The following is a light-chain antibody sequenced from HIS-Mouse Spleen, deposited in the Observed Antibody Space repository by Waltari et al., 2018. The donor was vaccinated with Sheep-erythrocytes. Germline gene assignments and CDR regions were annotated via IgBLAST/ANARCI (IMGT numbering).Light chain of an antibody. CDR2: DVS. CDR3: CSYAGSYNHV. Sequence: QSALTQPRSVSGSPGQSVTIPCTGTSSDVGGYNYVSWYQQHPGKAPKLMSYDVSNRPSGVPDRFSGSKSGNTASLTISGLQAEDEADYYCCSYAGSYNHVFATGTKVTVL. V-gene: IGLV2-11*01. J-gene: IGLJ1*01. CDR1: SSDVGGYNY.